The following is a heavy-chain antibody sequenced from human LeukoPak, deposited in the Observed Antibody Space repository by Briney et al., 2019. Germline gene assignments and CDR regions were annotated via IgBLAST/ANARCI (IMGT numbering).Heavy chain of an antibody. D-gene: IGHD4-17*01. V-gene: IGHV1-69*06. Sequence: AASVKVSCKASGYTFTGYGLSWVRQAPGQGLEWMGRIIPIFGTANYAQKFQGRVTITADKSTSTAYMELSSLRSEDTAVYYCARVGRNRDYGDYVRWFDPWGQGTLVTVSS. CDR3: ARVGRNRDYGDYVRWFDP. J-gene: IGHJ5*02. CDR2: IIPIFGTA. CDR1: GYTFTGYG.